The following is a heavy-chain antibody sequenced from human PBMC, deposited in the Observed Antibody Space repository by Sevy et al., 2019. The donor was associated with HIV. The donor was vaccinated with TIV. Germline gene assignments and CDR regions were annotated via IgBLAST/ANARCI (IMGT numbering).Heavy chain of an antibody. J-gene: IGHJ6*02. V-gene: IGHV3-30*02. CDR2: IRYDGSNK. D-gene: IGHD2-2*01. CDR3: AKDLCSSTSCYVYYYYYGMDV. CDR1: VFTFSSYG. Sequence: GGSLRLSCAASVFTFSSYGMHWVRQAPGKGLEWVAFIRYDGSNKYYADSVKGRFTISRDNSKNTLYLQMNSLRAEDTAVYYCAKDLCSSTSCYVYYYYYGMDVWGQGTTVTVS.